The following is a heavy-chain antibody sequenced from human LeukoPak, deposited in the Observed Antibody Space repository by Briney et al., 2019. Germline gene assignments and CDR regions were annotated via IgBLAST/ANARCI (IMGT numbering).Heavy chain of an antibody. V-gene: IGHV3-7*01. D-gene: IGHD2-15*01. CDR1: GFTFSNYW. CDR3: ARGGSRFCSSCYSDAFDI. Sequence: PGGSLRLSCAASGFTFSNYWMNWVRLAPGKGLEWVANIKQDGGEVYYVGSVKGRFTISRDSAKNSLHLQMNSLRAEDTAVYYCARGGSRFCSSCYSDAFDIWGQGTMVTVSS. CDR2: IKQDGGEV. J-gene: IGHJ3*02.